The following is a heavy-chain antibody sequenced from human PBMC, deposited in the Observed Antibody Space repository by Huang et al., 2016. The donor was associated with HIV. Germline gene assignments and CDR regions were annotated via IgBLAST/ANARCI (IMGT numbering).Heavy chain of an antibody. Sequence: QLQLQGSGPGLVTPSETLSLTCTVSGGSITSSSYYWGWIRQPPGKGLEWVVSIYYSGSTDYNPSLKSRVTVSVDTSKNQFSLKLSSVTAADTAVYYCARHFSYYDSSGYTPWDAFDIWGQGTMVTVSS. CDR1: GGSITSSSYY. D-gene: IGHD3-22*01. CDR2: IYYSGST. V-gene: IGHV4-39*01. CDR3: ARHFSYYDSSGYTPWDAFDI. J-gene: IGHJ3*02.